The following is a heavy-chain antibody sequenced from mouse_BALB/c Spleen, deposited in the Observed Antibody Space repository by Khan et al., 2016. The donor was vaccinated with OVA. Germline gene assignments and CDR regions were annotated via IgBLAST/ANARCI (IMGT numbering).Heavy chain of an antibody. V-gene: IGHV2-6-5*01. CDR1: GFSLTDYG. J-gene: IGHJ4*01. CDR2: IWGGGST. Sequence: QVQLKESGPGLVAPSQSLSITCTISGFSLTDYGVHWVRQPPGKGLEWLGVIWGGGSTYYNSALKSRLSISKDNSKSQVFLKMSSLQSDDTAMFYCAKGGWSYYYTLDYWGQGTSVTGSS. CDR3: AKGGWSYYYTLDY.